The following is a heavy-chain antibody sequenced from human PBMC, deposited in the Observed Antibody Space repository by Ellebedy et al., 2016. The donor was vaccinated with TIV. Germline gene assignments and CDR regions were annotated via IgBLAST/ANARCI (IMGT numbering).Heavy chain of an antibody. J-gene: IGHJ4*02. CDR1: GFTVSSHY. V-gene: IGHV3-53*01. CDR3: ARTGRENTAQKCAGACYFDY. CDR2: IYSGGDT. Sequence: PGGSLRLSCAASGFTVSSHYMSWVRQTPGKGLEWVSTIYSGGDTYYADSVKGRFTISKDNSKNMLYLQMNSLRAEDTAVYYCARTGRENTAQKCAGACYFDYWGQGTLVTVSS. D-gene: IGHD2-21*02.